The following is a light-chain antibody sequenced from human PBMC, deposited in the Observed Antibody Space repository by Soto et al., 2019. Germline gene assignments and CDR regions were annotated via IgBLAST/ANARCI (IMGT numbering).Light chain of an antibody. J-gene: IGLJ1*01. CDR3: AAWDDSLNGSV. V-gene: IGLV2-14*01. CDR2: GVN. CDR1: SSDVAVYNY. Sequence: QSVLTQPASVSGSPGQSITISCTGTSSDVAVYNYVSWFQQHPGKAPKLIIFGVNNRPSGVSDRFSGSKSGTSTSLAISGLQSEYEADYYSAAWDDSLNGSVFGTGTKVTVL.